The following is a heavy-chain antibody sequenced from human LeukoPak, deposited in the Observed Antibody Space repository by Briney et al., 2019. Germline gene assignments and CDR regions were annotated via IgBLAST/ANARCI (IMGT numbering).Heavy chain of an antibody. J-gene: IGHJ4*02. V-gene: IGHV3-53*01. D-gene: IGHD3-10*01. Sequence: GGSLRLSCAVSGLRVSANYMNWVRQAPGKGLEWVSILQSGGTTAYSDSVKGRFTISRDNSKNTLYLQMNSLRAEDTAVYYCAKGDYCDFDYWGQGTLVTVSS. CDR3: AKGDYCDFDY. CDR2: LQSGGTT. CDR1: GLRVSANY.